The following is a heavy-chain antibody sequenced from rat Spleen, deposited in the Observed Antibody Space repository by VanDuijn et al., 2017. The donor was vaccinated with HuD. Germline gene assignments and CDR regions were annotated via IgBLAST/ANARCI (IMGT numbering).Heavy chain of an antibody. V-gene: IGHV6-6*01. CDR1: GFTFSTAW. Sequence: EVQVLESGGGLVQPGNSLKLSCATSGFTFSTAWMYWYRQFPEKRLVWVARIKAKSNNYATDYTESVKGRFTISRDDAQSSIYLQMNNLKEEDTAIYYCASSYIFDYWGQGVMVTVSS. J-gene: IGHJ2*01. D-gene: IGHD1-2*01. CDR2: IKAKSNNYAT. CDR3: ASSYIFDY.